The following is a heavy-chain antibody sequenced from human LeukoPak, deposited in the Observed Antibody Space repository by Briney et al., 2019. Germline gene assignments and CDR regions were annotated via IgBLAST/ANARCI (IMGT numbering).Heavy chain of an antibody. CDR1: GGSFSGYY. D-gene: IGHD2-2*01. CDR3: ARMPVPIHDAFDI. Sequence: PSETLSLTCAVYGGSFSGYYWSWIRQPPGKGLEWIGEINHSGSTNYNPSLKSRVTISVDTSKNQFSLKLSSVTAADSAIYFCARMPVPIHDAFDIWGQGTAVMVS. V-gene: IGHV4-34*01. CDR2: INHSGST. J-gene: IGHJ3*02.